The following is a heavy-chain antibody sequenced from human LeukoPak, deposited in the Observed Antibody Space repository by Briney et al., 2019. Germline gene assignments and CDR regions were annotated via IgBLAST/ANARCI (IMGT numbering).Heavy chain of an antibody. Sequence: PGGSLRLSCAASGFTFSSYWMHWVRQAPGKGLVWVSRINSDGSSTSYADSVKGRFTISRDNAQNTLYLQMNSLRAEDTAVYYCARDETYYDILTGYYNGRGFGDHWGQGTLVTVSS. CDR1: GFTFSSYW. CDR3: ARDETYYDILTGYYNGRGFGDH. J-gene: IGHJ4*02. CDR2: INSDGSST. V-gene: IGHV3-74*01. D-gene: IGHD3-9*01.